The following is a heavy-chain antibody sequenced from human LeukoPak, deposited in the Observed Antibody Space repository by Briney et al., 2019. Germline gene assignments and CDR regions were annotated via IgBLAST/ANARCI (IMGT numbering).Heavy chain of an antibody. Sequence: GASAKVSCKASGYTFTGYYMHWVRQAPGQGLEWMGWINPNSGGTNYAQKLQGRVTMTTDTSPSTAYMELRSLRSDDTAVYYCARDHPSSGPFDYWGQGTLVTVSS. CDR2: INPNSGGT. CDR1: GYTFTGYY. CDR3: ARDHPSSGPFDY. D-gene: IGHD6-19*01. V-gene: IGHV1-2*02. J-gene: IGHJ4*02.